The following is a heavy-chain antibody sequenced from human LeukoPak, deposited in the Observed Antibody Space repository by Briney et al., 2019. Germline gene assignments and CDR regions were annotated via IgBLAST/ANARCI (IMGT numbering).Heavy chain of an antibody. D-gene: IGHD3-16*01. Sequence: TGGSLRLSCVASGFTFSSSWMSWVRQAPGKGLEWVTNIKQDGSEKYYVDSVKGRFSISRGNAKNSLYLQMNSLRAEDTAVYYCARDKFGGTDYWGQGTLVTVSS. V-gene: IGHV3-7*01. CDR2: IKQDGSEK. J-gene: IGHJ4*02. CDR3: ARDKFGGTDY. CDR1: GFTFSSSW.